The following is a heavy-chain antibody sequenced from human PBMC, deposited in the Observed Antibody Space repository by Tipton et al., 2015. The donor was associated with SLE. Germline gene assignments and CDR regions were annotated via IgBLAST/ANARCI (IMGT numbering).Heavy chain of an antibody. D-gene: IGHD2-21*01. Sequence: LRLYCAVYGGSFSGYYWSWIRQPPGKGLEWIGEINHSGSTNYNPSLKSRVTISVDTSKNQFSLKLSSVTAADTAVYYCARAFPYRTLDYWGQGTLVTVSS. V-gene: IGHV4-34*01. CDR3: ARAFPYRTLDY. CDR1: GGSFSGYY. CDR2: INHSGST. J-gene: IGHJ4*02.